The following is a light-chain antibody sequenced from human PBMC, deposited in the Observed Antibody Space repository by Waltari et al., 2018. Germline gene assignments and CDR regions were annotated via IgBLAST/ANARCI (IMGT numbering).Light chain of an antibody. V-gene: IGKV1-33*01. Sequence: DIQMTQSPSSLSASVGDRFTITCQASQDITNCLNWYQQKPGQAPKLLIYDASNLKTGVPSRFSGRGFGTDFTFTISSLQPEDVATYYCQQYDVLQYTFGPGTKVNLK. CDR1: QDITNC. CDR3: QQYDVLQYT. CDR2: DAS. J-gene: IGKJ3*01.